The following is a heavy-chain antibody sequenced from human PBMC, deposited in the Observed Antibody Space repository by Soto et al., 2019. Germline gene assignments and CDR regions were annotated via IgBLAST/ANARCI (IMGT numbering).Heavy chain of an antibody. CDR1: GGSISSYY. CDR2: IYYSGST. D-gene: IGHD5-12*01. J-gene: IGHJ3*02. Sequence: SETLSLTCTVSGGSISSYYWSWIRQPPGKGLEWIGYIYYSGSTNYNPSLKSRVTISVDTSKNQFSLKLSSVTAADTAVYYCARDMRRVATITDDAFDIWGQGTMVT. V-gene: IGHV4-59*01. CDR3: ARDMRRVATITDDAFDI.